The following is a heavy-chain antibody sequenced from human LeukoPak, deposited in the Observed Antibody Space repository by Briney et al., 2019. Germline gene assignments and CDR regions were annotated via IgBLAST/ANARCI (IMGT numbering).Heavy chain of an antibody. CDR2: ISYDGSNK. D-gene: IGHD3-22*01. Sequence: GGSLRLSCAASGFTFSSYGMHWVRQAPGKGLEWVAVISYDGSNKYYADSVKGRFTISRDNSKNTLYLQMNSLRAEDTAVYYCAKDSGYYDSSGYLALDYWGQGTLVTVSS. J-gene: IGHJ4*02. CDR1: GFTFSSYG. CDR3: AKDSGYYDSSGYLALDY. V-gene: IGHV3-30*18.